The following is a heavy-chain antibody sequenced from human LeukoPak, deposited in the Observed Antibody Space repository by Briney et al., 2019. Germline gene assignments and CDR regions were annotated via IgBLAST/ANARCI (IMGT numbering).Heavy chain of an antibody. D-gene: IGHD3-16*01. J-gene: IGHJ4*02. CDR1: GFTFSSYA. V-gene: IGHV3-23*01. CDR2: LSGSGGST. Sequence: PGGSLRLSCAASGFTFSSYAMSWVRQAPGKGLEWVSALSGSGGSTYYADSVKGRFTISRDNSENTLYLQMNSLRAEDTAVYYCAKDWGVTEYYFDYWGQGTLVTVSS. CDR3: AKDWGVTEYYFDY.